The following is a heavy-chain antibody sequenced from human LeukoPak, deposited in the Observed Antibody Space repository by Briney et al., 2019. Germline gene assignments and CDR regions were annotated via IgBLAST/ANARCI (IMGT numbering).Heavy chain of an antibody. Sequence: PSETLSLTCTVSGGSVSSGSYYWSWIRQPPGKGLEWIGYIYYSGSTNYNPSLKSRVTVSVDTSKNQFSLKLSSVTAADTAVYYCARDWSHGIDYWGQGILVTVSS. V-gene: IGHV4-61*01. CDR2: IYYSGST. CDR3: ARDWSHGIDY. CDR1: GGSVSSGSYY. D-gene: IGHD1-26*01. J-gene: IGHJ4*02.